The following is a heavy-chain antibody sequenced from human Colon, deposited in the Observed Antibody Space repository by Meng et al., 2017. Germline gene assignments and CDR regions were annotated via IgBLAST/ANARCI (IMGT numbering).Heavy chain of an antibody. CDR3: ARGLNEGGLAHNWFDP. J-gene: IGHJ5*02. V-gene: IGHV4-31*03. D-gene: IGHD1-1*01. CDR2: INHSGST. Sequence: QVPRHEPGPGLVKPSQNLSLTCTVSGGSLSSDTYYWTWIRQDPGKGLEWIGIINHSGSTYYNPSLKSRVTMSLDTSKQQFSLKLISVTAADTAVYFCARGLNEGGLAHNWFDPWGQGTLVTVSS. CDR1: GGSLSSDTYY.